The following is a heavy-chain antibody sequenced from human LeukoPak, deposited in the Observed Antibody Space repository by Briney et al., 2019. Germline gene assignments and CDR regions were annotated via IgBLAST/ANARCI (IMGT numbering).Heavy chain of an antibody. CDR2: IYYSGST. V-gene: IGHV4-59*01. J-gene: IGHJ3*02. CDR3: ARGAYPPRRAFDI. CDR1: GGSISSYY. Sequence: SETLSLTCTVSGGSISSYYWSWIRQPPGKGLEWIGYIYYSGSTNYNPSLKSRVTISVDTSKNQFSLKLSSVTAADTAVYYCARGAYPPRRAFDIWSQGTMVTVSS.